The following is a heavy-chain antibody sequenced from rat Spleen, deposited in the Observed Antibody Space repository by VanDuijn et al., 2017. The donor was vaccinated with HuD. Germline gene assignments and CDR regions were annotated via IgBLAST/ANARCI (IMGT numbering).Heavy chain of an antibody. Sequence: QVQLKESGPGLVQPSQTLSLTCTVSGFSLPSYSVNWVRQPPGKGLEWMGGIWGDGSTNYNSGLKSRLSISRDTSRSQVFLEMNSLQTEDIATYYCVREWGHNNSGYFDHWGQGVMVTVSS. J-gene: IGHJ2*01. CDR2: IWGDGST. CDR3: VREWGHNNSGYFDH. V-gene: IGHV2-15*01. CDR1: GFSLPSYS. D-gene: IGHD1-10*01.